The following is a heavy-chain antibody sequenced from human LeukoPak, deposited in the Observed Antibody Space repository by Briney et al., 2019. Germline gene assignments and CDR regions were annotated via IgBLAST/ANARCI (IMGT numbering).Heavy chain of an antibody. J-gene: IGHJ5*02. V-gene: IGHV4-4*02. CDR2: IYHSGST. CDR1: GGSISSSNW. D-gene: IGHD2-2*01. CDR3: ARGPGVVPDSLNWFDP. Sequence: SETLSLTCAVSGGSISSSNWWSWVRQPPGKGLEWIGEIYHSGSTSYNPSLKSRVTISVDTSKNQFSLKLSSVTAADTAVYYCARGPGVVPDSLNWFDPWGQGTLVTVSS.